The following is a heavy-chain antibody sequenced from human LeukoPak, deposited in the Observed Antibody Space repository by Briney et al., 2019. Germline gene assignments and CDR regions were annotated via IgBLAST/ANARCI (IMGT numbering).Heavy chain of an antibody. CDR3: ARALIVVVPAAGGEFDY. CDR2: NYPGDSDT. Sequence: GESLKISCKGSGYSLTSYWIGWVRQMPGKGLRWMGINYPGDSDTRCSPSFQGQVTISADKSISTAYLQWSSLKASDTAMYYCARALIVVVPAAGGEFDYWGQGTLVTVSS. D-gene: IGHD2-2*01. CDR1: GYSLTSYW. J-gene: IGHJ4*02. V-gene: IGHV5-51*01.